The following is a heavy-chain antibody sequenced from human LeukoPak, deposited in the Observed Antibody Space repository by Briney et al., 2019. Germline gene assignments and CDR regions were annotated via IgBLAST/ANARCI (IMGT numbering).Heavy chain of an antibody. CDR2: INHSGGT. CDR1: GGSFSDYS. J-gene: IGHJ6*02. V-gene: IGHV4-34*01. D-gene: IGHD3-10*02. Sequence: SETLSLTCAVYGGSFSDYSWSWIRQPPGKGLEWIGEINHSGGTNNNPSLMSRVIMSVDTSKNQFSLKVSSVTAADTAVYCCARGRRITKFMDVWGQGTTVTVSS. CDR3: ARGRRITKFMDV.